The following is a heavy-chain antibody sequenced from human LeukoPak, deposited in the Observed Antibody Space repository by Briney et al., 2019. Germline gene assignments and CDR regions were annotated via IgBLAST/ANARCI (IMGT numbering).Heavy chain of an antibody. V-gene: IGHV4-59*01. D-gene: IGHD3-9*01. Sequence: SETLSLTCTVSGGSISSYYWSWIRQPPGKGLEWIGYIYYSGSTNYNPSLKSRVTISVDTSKNQFSLTLSSVTAADTAVYYCARAGGRYYDILTGYYGDFDYWGQGTLVTVSS. CDR2: IYYSGST. CDR1: GGSISSYY. J-gene: IGHJ4*02. CDR3: ARAGGRYYDILTGYYGDFDY.